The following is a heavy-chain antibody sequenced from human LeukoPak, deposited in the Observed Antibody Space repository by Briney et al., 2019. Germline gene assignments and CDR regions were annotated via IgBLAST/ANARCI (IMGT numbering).Heavy chain of an antibody. Sequence: GGSLRLSCAASGFSFSSYGMHWVRQAPGKGLEWVARLWYDGTNKYYADSVKGRFTISRDNSKNTLYLQMNSLRAEDTAVYYCARARNNYDSSIYSALDYWGQGTLVTVSS. CDR3: ARARNNYDSSIYSALDY. J-gene: IGHJ4*02. V-gene: IGHV3-33*01. CDR2: LWYDGTNK. D-gene: IGHD3-22*01. CDR1: GFSFSSYG.